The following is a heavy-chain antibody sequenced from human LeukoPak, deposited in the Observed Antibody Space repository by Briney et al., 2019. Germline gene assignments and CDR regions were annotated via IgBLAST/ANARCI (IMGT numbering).Heavy chain of an antibody. J-gene: IGHJ6*03. CDR2: IYKSGST. CDR1: GESINPYY. CDR3: ARSFLDYMDV. D-gene: IGHD2/OR15-2a*01. Sequence: SKTLSLTCTVSGESINPYYWNWIRQPAGKGLEWIGHIYKSGSTNYNPSLKSRVTMSLDTSKNQFSLKLRSVTAADTAVYFCARSFLDYMDVWGKGTTVTVSS. V-gene: IGHV4-4*07.